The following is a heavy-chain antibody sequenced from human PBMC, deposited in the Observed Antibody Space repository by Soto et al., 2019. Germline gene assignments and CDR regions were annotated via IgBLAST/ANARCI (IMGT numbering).Heavy chain of an antibody. V-gene: IGHV3-21*01. CDR1: GFTFNRYN. CDR2: ISSRSNYI. D-gene: IGHD3-3*01. Sequence: EVQLVASGGGLVKPGGSLRLSCAASGFTFNRYNMNWVRQAPGKGLEWVSFISSRSNYIYYTDSAKGRFTLSRDNAKNSLYLQMNSLRAEDTAVYYCARDPMIFGVVTPYYFDYWGQGTLVTVSS. J-gene: IGHJ4*02. CDR3: ARDPMIFGVVTPYYFDY.